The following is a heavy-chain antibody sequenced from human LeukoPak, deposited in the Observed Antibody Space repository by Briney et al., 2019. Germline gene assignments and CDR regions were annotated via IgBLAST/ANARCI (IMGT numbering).Heavy chain of an antibody. D-gene: IGHD6-19*01. V-gene: IGHV3-23*01. CDR1: GFTFSSYA. Sequence: GGSLRLSCVASGFTFSSYAMSWVRQAPGKGLEWVSGISGSGGSTYYADSVKGRFTISRDNSKNTLYLQMNSLRAEDTAVYYCAKDRVAALSNWFDPWGQGTLVTVSS. CDR2: ISGSGGST. CDR3: AKDRVAALSNWFDP. J-gene: IGHJ5*02.